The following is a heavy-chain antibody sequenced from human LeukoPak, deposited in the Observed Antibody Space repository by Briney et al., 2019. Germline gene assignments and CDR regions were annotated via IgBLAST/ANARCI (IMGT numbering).Heavy chain of an antibody. CDR3: ARETGGNFFDY. J-gene: IGHJ4*02. V-gene: IGHV4-31*11. Sequence: SETLSLTCAVSGGSISSGGYYWSWIRQHPGKGLEWIGYIYYSGSTYYNPSLKSRVTISVDTSKNQFSLKLSSLTSSDTAVYYCARETGGNFFDYWGQGTLVTAPS. CDR2: IYYSGST. CDR1: GGSISSGGYY. D-gene: IGHD4-23*01.